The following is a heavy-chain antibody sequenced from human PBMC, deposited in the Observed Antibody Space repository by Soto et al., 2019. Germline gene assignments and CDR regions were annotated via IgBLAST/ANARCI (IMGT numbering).Heavy chain of an antibody. CDR2: IIPIFGTA. CDR3: ARGKRGYCSGGSCYHYYGMDV. CDR1: GGTFSGYA. D-gene: IGHD2-15*01. Sequence: GASVKVSCKASGGTFSGYAISWLRQAPGQGLEWMGGIIPIFGTANYAQKFQGRVTITADESTSTAYMELSSLRSEDTAVYYCARGKRGYCSGGSCYHYYGMDVWGQGTTVTVSS. V-gene: IGHV1-69*13. J-gene: IGHJ6*02.